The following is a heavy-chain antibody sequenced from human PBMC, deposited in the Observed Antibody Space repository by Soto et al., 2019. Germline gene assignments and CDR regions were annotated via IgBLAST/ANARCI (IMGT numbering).Heavy chain of an antibody. CDR3: AREIRGIAVAGPDY. J-gene: IGHJ4*02. CDR1: GFTFSSYS. Sequence: EVQLVESGGGLVKPGGSLRLSCAASGFTFSSYSMNWVRQAPGKGLEWVSSISSSSSYIYYADSVKGRFTISRDNAKNSLYLQINSLRAEDTAVYYCAREIRGIAVAGPDYWGQGTLVTVSS. V-gene: IGHV3-21*01. D-gene: IGHD6-19*01. CDR2: ISSSSSYI.